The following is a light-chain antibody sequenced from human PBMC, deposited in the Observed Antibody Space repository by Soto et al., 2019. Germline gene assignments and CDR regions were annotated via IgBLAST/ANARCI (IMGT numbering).Light chain of an antibody. V-gene: IGLV1-51*02. Sequence: QSALTQPPSVSAAPGQKVAISCSGSSPNIGNDYVSWYQQLPGTAPKLLIYENNKRPSGIPDRFSGSKSGTLATLGITGLQSGDEADYYCETWDSSLSAAVFGGGTQLTVL. CDR2: ENN. CDR3: ETWDSSLSAAV. CDR1: SPNIGNDY. J-gene: IGLJ7*01.